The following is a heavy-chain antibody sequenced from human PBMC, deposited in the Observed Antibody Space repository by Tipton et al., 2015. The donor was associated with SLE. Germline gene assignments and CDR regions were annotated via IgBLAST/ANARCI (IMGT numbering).Heavy chain of an antibody. V-gene: IGHV4-39*07. CDR3: ARGDTVTTAFDY. Sequence: TLSLTCIVSGDSITQSGNWWGWIRQPPEKGLEWIGSIPYGGTAYYNPSLKSRLILSLDTSKNQFSLKMRSMTAADTAVYYCARGDTVTTAFDYWGQGTLVTVSS. CDR2: IPYGGTA. D-gene: IGHD4-17*01. CDR1: GDSITQSGNW. J-gene: IGHJ4*02.